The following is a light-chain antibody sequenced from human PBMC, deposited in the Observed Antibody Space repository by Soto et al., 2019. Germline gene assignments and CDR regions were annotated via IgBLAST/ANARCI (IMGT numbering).Light chain of an antibody. CDR3: GTWDNSLSAVV. J-gene: IGLJ3*02. Sequence: QSVLTQPPSVSAAPGQTVTISCSGSSSNIGKNYVSWYQQFPGTAPKLLIYENNKRPSGIPDRFSGSRSGTSATLGITGLQTGDEADYYCGTWDNSLSAVVFGGGTQLTVL. V-gene: IGLV1-51*02. CDR1: SSNIGKNY. CDR2: ENN.